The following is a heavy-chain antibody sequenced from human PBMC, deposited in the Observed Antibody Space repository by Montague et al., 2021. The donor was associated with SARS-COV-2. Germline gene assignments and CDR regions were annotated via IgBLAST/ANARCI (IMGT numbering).Heavy chain of an antibody. J-gene: IGHJ4*02. CDR1: GFSLNTNGVG. CDR3: AKDDGSGNYYNGLYEN. D-gene: IGHD3-10*01. Sequence: PALVKPTQTLTLTCTFSGFSLNTNGVGVGWIRQPPGKALEWLALIYWDDDKRYSPSLKSRLTITKDTSKNQVVLTMTNMDPEDTALYYCAKDDGSGNYYNGLYENWGQGTRVTVSS. V-gene: IGHV2-5*02. CDR2: IYWDDDK.